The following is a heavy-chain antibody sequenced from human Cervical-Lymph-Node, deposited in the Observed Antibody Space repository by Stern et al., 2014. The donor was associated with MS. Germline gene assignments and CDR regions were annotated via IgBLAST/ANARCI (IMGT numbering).Heavy chain of an antibody. D-gene: IGHD6-19*01. CDR2: IYYSGST. CDR1: GASVSTGSYY. J-gene: IGHJ6*02. V-gene: IGHV4-61*01. Sequence: QLQLQESGPGLVKPSETLSLTCIVSGASVSTGSYYWSWIRQPPGKGLDWIGDIYYSGSTDYNPSLKSRVNISVDTSKNQFALRLSSVTAADTAVYYCARESAVAEPYYYYSMDVWGQGTTVTVSS. CDR3: ARESAVAEPYYYYSMDV.